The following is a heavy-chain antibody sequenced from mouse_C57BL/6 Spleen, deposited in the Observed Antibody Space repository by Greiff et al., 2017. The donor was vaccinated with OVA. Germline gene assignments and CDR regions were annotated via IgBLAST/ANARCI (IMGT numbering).Heavy chain of an antibody. CDR1: GYTFTSYW. V-gene: IGHV1-50*01. CDR3: ARRDSYGFAY. J-gene: IGHJ3*01. CDR2: IDPSDSYT. D-gene: IGHD3-3*01. Sequence: QVQLQQPGAELVKPGASVKLSCKASGYTFTSYWMQWVKQRPGQGLEWIGEIDPSDSYTNYNQKFKGKATLTVDTSSSTAYMQLSSLTSEDSAVYYCARRDSYGFAYWGQGTLVTVSA.